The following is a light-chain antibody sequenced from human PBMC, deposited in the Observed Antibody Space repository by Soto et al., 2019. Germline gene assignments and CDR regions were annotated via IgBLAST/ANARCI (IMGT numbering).Light chain of an antibody. CDR1: QTVLFSSNNKNY. J-gene: IGKJ4*01. V-gene: IGKV4-1*01. CDR2: WAS. Sequence: DIVMTQSPDSLAVSLGERATINCRSSQTVLFSSNNKNYLAWYQQKPGHPPKLLIYWASTRESGVPDRFSGSGSVTDFTLTISSLQAEDVAVYYCQQYSDTPPFTFGGGTKVEIK. CDR3: QQYSDTPPFT.